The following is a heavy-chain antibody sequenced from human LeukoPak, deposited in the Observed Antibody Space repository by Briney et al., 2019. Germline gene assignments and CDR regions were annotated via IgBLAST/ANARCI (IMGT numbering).Heavy chain of an antibody. CDR1: GFTFSSYA. J-gene: IGHJ4*02. D-gene: IGHD2-2*01. V-gene: IGHV3-30-3*01. CDR2: ISYDGSNK. Sequence: GGSLRLSCAASGFTFSSYAMHWVRQAPGKGLEWVAVISYDGSNKYYADSVKGRFTISRDNSKNTLYLQMNSLRAEDTAVYYCARDNVVVPAARAGGGWRSYYFDYGGQGTRATVS. CDR3: ARDNVVVPAARAGGGWRSYYFDY.